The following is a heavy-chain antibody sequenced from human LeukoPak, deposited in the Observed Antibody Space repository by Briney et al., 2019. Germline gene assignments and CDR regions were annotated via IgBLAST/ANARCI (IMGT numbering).Heavy chain of an antibody. D-gene: IGHD2-2*01. CDR3: ARALGYTSSYYFDY. V-gene: IGHV3-48*04. CDR2: IGISSGPV. CDR1: GFTVANHA. Sequence: GGSLRLSCAASGFTVANHARNWVRQTPGGRLEWVAFIGISSGPVLYADSVKGRFTISRDNAKASVFLKMSRLRAEDTAVYYCARALGYTSSYYFDYWGKGAMVTVSS. J-gene: IGHJ4*02.